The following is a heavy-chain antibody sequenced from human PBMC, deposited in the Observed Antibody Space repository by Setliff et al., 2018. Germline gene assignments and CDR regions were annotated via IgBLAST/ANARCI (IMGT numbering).Heavy chain of an antibody. CDR1: GFTFSTYV. CDR2: IHGEGINT. Sequence: GGSLRLSCAASGFTFSTYVMTWVRQAPGKGLEWVSSIHGEGINTYYADSVKGRFTISRDNSKNTLFLQMSSLRADDTAVYYCMKKIIAGGGPPYDYFDYWGQGTLVTVSS. D-gene: IGHD1-26*01. CDR3: MKKIIAGGGPPYDYFDY. V-gene: IGHV3-23*01. J-gene: IGHJ4*02.